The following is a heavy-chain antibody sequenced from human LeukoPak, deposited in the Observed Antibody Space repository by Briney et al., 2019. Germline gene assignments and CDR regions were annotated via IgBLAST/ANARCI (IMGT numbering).Heavy chain of an antibody. CDR2: IWYDGSNK. J-gene: IGHJ4*01. V-gene: IGHV3-33*06. Sequence: PGGSLRLSCAASGFTFSDYSMHWVRQAPGKGLEWVAAIWYDGSNKYYADSVKGRFTISRDNSKNTLFLQMNSLRADDTAMYYCVKDSSENYNDYWGHGTLVTVSS. CDR1: GFTFSDYS. CDR3: VKDSSENYNDY. D-gene: IGHD3-10*01.